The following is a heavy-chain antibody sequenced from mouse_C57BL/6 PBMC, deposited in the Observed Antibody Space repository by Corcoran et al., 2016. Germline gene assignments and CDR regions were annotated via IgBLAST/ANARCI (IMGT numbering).Heavy chain of an antibody. D-gene: IGHD1-1*01. CDR3: ARGAYYYGSSDAMDY. J-gene: IGHJ4*01. Sequence: EVQLQQSGPELVKPGASVKISCKASGYTFTDYYMNWVKQSHGQSLEWIGDINPNNGGTSYNQKFKGKATLTVDKYSSTAYMELRSLTSEDSAVYYCARGAYYYGSSDAMDYWGQGTSVTVSS. V-gene: IGHV1-26*01. CDR2: INPNNGGT. CDR1: GYTFTDYY.